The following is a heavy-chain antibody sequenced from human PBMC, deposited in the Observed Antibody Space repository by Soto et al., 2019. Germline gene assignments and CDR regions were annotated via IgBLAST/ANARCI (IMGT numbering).Heavy chain of an antibody. Sequence: SETLSLTCAVSGGSISSGGYSWSWIRQPPGKGLEWIGYIYHSGSTYYNPSLKSRVTISVDTSKNQFSLKLSSVTAADTAVYYCARDLGYDSSGYQGAFDIWGQGTMVTVSS. CDR1: GGSISSGGYS. CDR2: IYHSGST. CDR3: ARDLGYDSSGYQGAFDI. V-gene: IGHV4-30-2*05. D-gene: IGHD3-22*01. J-gene: IGHJ3*02.